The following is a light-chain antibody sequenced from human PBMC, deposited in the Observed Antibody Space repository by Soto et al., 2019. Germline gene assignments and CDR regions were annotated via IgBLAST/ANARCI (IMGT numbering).Light chain of an antibody. CDR2: KAS. CDR3: HVYNTYSPT. V-gene: IGKV1-5*03. CDR1: QTIGTW. J-gene: IGKJ2*01. Sequence: DIQLTQSPSTLSASVGDRVIITCRASQTIGTWLAWYQERPGKATKLLIDKASTLERGVPPRFSGSESETEFTLSISNLQPEDLENYYCHVYNTYSPTLGQGTKL.